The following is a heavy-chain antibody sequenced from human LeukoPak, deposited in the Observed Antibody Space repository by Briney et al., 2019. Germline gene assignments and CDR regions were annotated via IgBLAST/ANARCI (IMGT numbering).Heavy chain of an antibody. J-gene: IGHJ6*02. V-gene: IGHV4-39*01. CDR3: ARHRIQPPVLMDV. D-gene: IGHD5-18*01. CDR1: GFTVSTNY. Sequence: GSLRLSCAASGFTVSTNYLSWVRQSPGKGLEWIAIMYYTGSTYYNPPLKSRVSISVDTSRNQFSLKLTSVTAADTAVYYCARHRIQPPVLMDVWGQGTTVTVSS. CDR2: MYYTGST.